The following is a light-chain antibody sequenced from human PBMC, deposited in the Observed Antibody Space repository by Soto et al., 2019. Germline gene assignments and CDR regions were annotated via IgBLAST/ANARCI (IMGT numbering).Light chain of an antibody. CDR2: EVS. Sequence: PASVSGSPGQSITISCTGTSSDVGGYKFVSWYQQHPGKAPKLMIHEVSNRPSGVSSRFSGSKSGNTASLTISGLQAEDEADYYCTSYTSSNPYVFGTGTKVTVL. V-gene: IGLV2-14*01. J-gene: IGLJ1*01. CDR1: SSDVGGYKF. CDR3: TSYTSSNPYV.